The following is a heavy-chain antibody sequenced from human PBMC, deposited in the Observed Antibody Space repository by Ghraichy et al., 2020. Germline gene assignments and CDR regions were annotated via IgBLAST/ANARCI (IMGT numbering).Heavy chain of an antibody. D-gene: IGHD2-21*01. CDR1: GYTFTDYG. V-gene: IGHV1-18*01. J-gene: IGHJ4*02. Sequence: ASVKVSCKTSGYTFTDYGISWVRQAPGQGLEWLGWISRYNGATKYARKLQGRVTMTTDTSTSTAYMELRNLRSDDTAVYYCAGGGDFDYWGQGTLVTVS. CDR2: ISRYNGAT. CDR3: AGGGDFDY.